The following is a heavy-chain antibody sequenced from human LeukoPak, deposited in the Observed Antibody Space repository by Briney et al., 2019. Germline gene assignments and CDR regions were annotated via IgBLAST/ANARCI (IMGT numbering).Heavy chain of an antibody. D-gene: IGHD6-19*01. V-gene: IGHV3-7*01. CDR3: ARDLFSGWYARADAFDI. CDR1: GFTFSSYW. Sequence: GGSLRLSCAASGFTFSSYWMSWVRQAPGKGLEWVANIKQDGSEKYYVDSVKGRFTISRDNAKNSLYLQMNSLRAEDTAVYYCARDLFSGWYARADAFDIWGQGTMVTVSS. J-gene: IGHJ3*02. CDR2: IKQDGSEK.